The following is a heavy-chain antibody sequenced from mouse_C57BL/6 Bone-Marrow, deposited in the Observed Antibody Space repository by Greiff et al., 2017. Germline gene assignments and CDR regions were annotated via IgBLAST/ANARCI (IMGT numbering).Heavy chain of an antibody. CDR1: GYTFTSYW. CDR3: ARDCGSYFDY. Sequence: QVHVKQPGAELVKPGASVKLSCKASGYTFTSYWMHWVKQRPGQGLEWIGMIHPNSGSTNYNEKFKSKATLTVDKASSTAYMQLSSLTSEDYAVYDCARDCGSYFDYWGQGTTLTVSS. J-gene: IGHJ2*01. V-gene: IGHV1-64*01. CDR2: IHPNSGST. D-gene: IGHD1-1*01.